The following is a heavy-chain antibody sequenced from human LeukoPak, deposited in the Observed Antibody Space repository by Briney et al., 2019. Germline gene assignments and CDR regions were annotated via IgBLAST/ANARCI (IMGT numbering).Heavy chain of an antibody. D-gene: IGHD3-22*01. CDR3: ARVPTGYYYDSSYYYGMDV. Sequence: ASVKVSCKASGYTFTSYGISWVRQAPGQGLEWMGWISVYNGNTNYAQKFQGRVTMTTDTSTSTAYMELRSLRSEDTAVYYCARVPTGYYYDSSYYYGMDVWGQGTTVTVSS. J-gene: IGHJ6*02. CDR2: ISVYNGNT. CDR1: GYTFTSYG. V-gene: IGHV1-18*01.